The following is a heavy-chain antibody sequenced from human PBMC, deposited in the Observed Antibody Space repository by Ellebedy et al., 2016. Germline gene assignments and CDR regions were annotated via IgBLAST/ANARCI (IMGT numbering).Heavy chain of an antibody. D-gene: IGHD3-10*01. CDR2: ISYGGTNE. J-gene: IGHJ4*02. Sequence: GGSLRLSCAASGFTFSTYAIHWVRQAPGKGLEWVGVISYGGTNEFHADSVKGRFTISRDNSKNTVYLQMNSLRAEDTAIYYCARGNVWFCDSWGQGTLVTVSS. CDR1: GFTFSTYA. V-gene: IGHV3-30-3*01. CDR3: ARGNVWFCDS.